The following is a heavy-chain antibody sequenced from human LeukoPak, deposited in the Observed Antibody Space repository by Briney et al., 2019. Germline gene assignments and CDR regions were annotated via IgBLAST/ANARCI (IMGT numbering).Heavy chain of an antibody. CDR2: IYYSGST. J-gene: IGHJ6*03. V-gene: IGHV4-59*01. Sequence: SETLSLTCTVSGGSISSYYWSWIRQPPGKGLEWIGYIYYSGSTNYNPSLKSRVTISVDASKNQFSLKLSSVTAADTAVYYCARSVEGYCSGGSCYYYYYYMDVWGKGTTVTVSS. D-gene: IGHD2-15*01. CDR3: ARSVEGYCSGGSCYYYYYYMDV. CDR1: GGSISSYY.